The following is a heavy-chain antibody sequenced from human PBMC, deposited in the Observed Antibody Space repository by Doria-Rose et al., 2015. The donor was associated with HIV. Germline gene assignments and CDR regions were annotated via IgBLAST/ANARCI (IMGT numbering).Heavy chain of an antibody. D-gene: IGHD6-13*01. J-gene: IGHJ4*02. CDR1: GVSLSSPGMG. V-gene: IGHV2-26*01. Sequence: QESGPVLVKPTETLTLTCTVSGVSLSSPGMGVSWIRQPPGRALEWLANIFAEDERAYKTSLMSRLTIYRGTSKSQVVLTRTDMDPVDTATYYCARIKSSRWYHKYYFDFWGQGTLVIVSA. CDR3: ARIKSSRWYHKYYFDF. CDR2: IFAEDER.